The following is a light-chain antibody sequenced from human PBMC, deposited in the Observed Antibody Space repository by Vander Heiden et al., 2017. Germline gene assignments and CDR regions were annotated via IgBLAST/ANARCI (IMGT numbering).Light chain of an antibody. V-gene: IGKV1-33*01. CDR3: QQYDNLPLT. Sequence: DIQMTQSPSSLSASVGDRVTITCQASQDISNYLNWYQQKPGKAPKLLIYDASNLETGVPSRFSGSGSGTDVTFPISSLQPEDIATYYCQQYDNLPLTFGGGTKVEIK. J-gene: IGKJ4*01. CDR2: DAS. CDR1: QDISNY.